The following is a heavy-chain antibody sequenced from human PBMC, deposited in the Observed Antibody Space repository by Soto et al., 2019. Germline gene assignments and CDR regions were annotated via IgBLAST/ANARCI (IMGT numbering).Heavy chain of an antibody. CDR2: IYYSGST. CDR3: ARSFVVAAVGPFDY. CDR1: GGSISSGGYY. V-gene: IGHV4-31*01. D-gene: IGHD6-13*01. J-gene: IGHJ4*02. Sequence: QVQLQESGPGLVKPSQTLSLTCTVSGGSISSGGYYWSWIRQHPGKGLEWIGYIYYSGSTYYNPSLKSQVTISVETFKNLSPLTLSFITAADMAVNYFARSFVVAAVGPFDYWGKGTLVTVSS.